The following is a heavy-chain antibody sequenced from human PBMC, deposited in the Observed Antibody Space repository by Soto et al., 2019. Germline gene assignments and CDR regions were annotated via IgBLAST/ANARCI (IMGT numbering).Heavy chain of an antibody. Sequence: QVQLQESGPGLVKPSETLSLTCTVSGGSISSYYWSWIRQPPGKGLEWIGYIYYSGSTNYNPSLKSRVTISVDTSKNQFSLKLSSVTAADTAVYYCARRLDSGYDYHFDYWGQGTLVTVSS. J-gene: IGHJ4*02. D-gene: IGHD5-12*01. CDR3: ARRLDSGYDYHFDY. V-gene: IGHV4-59*08. CDR2: IYYSGST. CDR1: GGSISSYY.